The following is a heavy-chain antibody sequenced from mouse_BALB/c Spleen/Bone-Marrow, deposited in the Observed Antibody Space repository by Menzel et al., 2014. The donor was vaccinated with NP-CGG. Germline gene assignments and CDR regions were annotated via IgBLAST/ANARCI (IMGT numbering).Heavy chain of an antibody. D-gene: IGHD2-10*02. J-gene: IGHJ4*01. CDR3: TRYLYGNMDY. Sequence: VQLQQSGAELVRPGASVNLSCKASGYTFTNYWINWLKQRPGQGLEWIGNIYPSDTYTNYNPKFKDKATLTVDKSSTTAYIQLNSPTSEDSAVYYCTRYLYGNMDYWGQGTSVTVSS. V-gene: IGHV1-69*02. CDR2: IYPSDTYT. CDR1: GYTFTNYW.